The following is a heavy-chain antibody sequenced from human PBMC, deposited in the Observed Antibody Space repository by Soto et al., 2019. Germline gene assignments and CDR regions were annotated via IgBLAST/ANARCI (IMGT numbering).Heavy chain of an antibody. Sequence: QVQLVQSGAEVKKPGASVKVSCKASGYTFTGYYMHWVRQAPGQGLEWMGWINPNSGGTNYAQKFQGWVTVTRDTSISTAYMELSRLRSDDTAVYYCARGVRYCSGGSCYPNWYFDLWGRGTLVTVSS. D-gene: IGHD2-15*01. CDR1: GYTFTGYY. J-gene: IGHJ2*01. CDR3: ARGVRYCSGGSCYPNWYFDL. CDR2: INPNSGGT. V-gene: IGHV1-2*04.